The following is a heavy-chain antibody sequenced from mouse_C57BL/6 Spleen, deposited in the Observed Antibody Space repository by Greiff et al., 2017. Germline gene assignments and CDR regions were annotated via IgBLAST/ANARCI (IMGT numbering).Heavy chain of an antibody. CDR3: ARKIYYGNYGSSMDY. V-gene: IGHV5-17*01. CDR1: GFTFSDYG. J-gene: IGHJ4*01. D-gene: IGHD2-1*01. CDR2: ISSGSSTI. Sequence: EVNVVESGGGLVKPGGSLKLSCAASGFTFSDYGMHWVRQAPEKGLEWVAYISSGSSTIYYADTVKGRFTISRDNAKNTLFLQMTSLRSEDTAMYYCARKIYYGNYGSSMDYWGQGTSVTVSS.